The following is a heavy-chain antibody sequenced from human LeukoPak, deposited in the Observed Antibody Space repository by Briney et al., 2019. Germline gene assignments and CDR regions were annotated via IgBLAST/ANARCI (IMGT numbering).Heavy chain of an antibody. J-gene: IGHJ4*02. D-gene: IGHD2-15*01. CDR2: ITGSSRST. CDR3: AKDQLNRFCSGGSCSTTHDY. V-gene: IGHV3-23*01. CDR1: GFPFSSYG. Sequence: GTLRLSCAASGFPFSSYGMSWVRQAPGKGLEWVSAITGSSRSTYYADSVKGRFTISRDNSKNTLYLQMNSLRAEDTAIYYCAKDQLNRFCSGGSCSTTHDYWGQGTLVTVSS.